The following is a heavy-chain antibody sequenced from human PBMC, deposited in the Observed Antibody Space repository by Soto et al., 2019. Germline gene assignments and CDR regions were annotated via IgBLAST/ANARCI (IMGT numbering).Heavy chain of an antibody. CDR2: IIPIFGTA. CDR1: GGTFSSYA. Sequence: QVQLVQSGAEVKKPGSSVKVSCKASGGTFSSYAISWVRQAPGQGLEWMGGIIPIFGTANYAQKFQGRVTITADESTSTAYMELSSLRSEDTAVYYCAGTPHYYDSSGSMGGPFDYWGQGTLVTVSS. D-gene: IGHD3-22*01. V-gene: IGHV1-69*01. CDR3: AGTPHYYDSSGSMGGPFDY. J-gene: IGHJ4*02.